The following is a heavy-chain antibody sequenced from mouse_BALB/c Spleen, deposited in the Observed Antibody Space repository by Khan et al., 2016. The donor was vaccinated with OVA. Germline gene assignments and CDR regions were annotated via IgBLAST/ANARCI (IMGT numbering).Heavy chain of an antibody. CDR1: GYTFTDYN. CDR2: IYPNNGDT. Sequence: EVQLQESGPELVKPGASVKISCKASGYTFTDYNMDWVKQSLGKSLEWIGYIYPNNGDTGYNQKFKTKATLTVDNSSSTAYMELRSLTSEDSAVYYCTRSGYGSFAYWGQGTLVTVSA. D-gene: IGHD1-2*01. J-gene: IGHJ3*01. CDR3: TRSGYGSFAY. V-gene: IGHV1S29*02.